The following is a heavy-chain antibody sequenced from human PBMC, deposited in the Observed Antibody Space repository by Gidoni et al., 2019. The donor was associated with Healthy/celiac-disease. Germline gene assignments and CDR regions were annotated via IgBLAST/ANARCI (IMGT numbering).Heavy chain of an antibody. CDR1: GFTFDDYA. CDR2: ISWNSGSI. D-gene: IGHD3-9*01. Sequence: EVQLVESGGGLVQPGRSLRLSCAASGFTFDDYAMHWVRQAQGKGLEWVSGISWNSGSIGYADSVKGRFTISRDNAKNSLYLQMNSLRAEDTALYYCARAYYDILTGAKFDYWGQGTLVTVSS. CDR3: ARAYYDILTGAKFDY. J-gene: IGHJ4*02. V-gene: IGHV3-9*01.